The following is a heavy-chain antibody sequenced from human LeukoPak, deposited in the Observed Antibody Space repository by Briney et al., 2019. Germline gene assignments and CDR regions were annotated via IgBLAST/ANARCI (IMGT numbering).Heavy chain of an antibody. CDR3: ARIRLRAFDI. V-gene: IGHV3-7*05. J-gene: IGHJ3*02. D-gene: IGHD1-1*01. CDR1: GFTFSTYW. CDR2: INDDGSEK. Sequence: GGSLRLSCAASGFTFSTYWMSWVRQAPGKGLEWVANINDDGSEKYYVDSVKGRFTISRDNAKNSLFLQMNSLRAEDTAAYYCARIRLRAFDIRGQGTMVTVPS.